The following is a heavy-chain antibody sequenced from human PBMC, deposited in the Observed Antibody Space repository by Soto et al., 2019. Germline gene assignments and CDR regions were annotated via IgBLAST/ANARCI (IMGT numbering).Heavy chain of an antibody. V-gene: IGHV1-2*02. CDR2: IGPESGAT. D-gene: IGHD1-26*01. Sequence: ASVKVSCKASGYTFTGHYIHWVRQAPEQGPEWMGEIGPESGATRYAQRFQGRVTMTRDMSITTVYMELNNLSPDDAAVYYCGRGRSGQIVVFYWGQGTPVTVSS. J-gene: IGHJ4*02. CDR3: GRGRSGQIVVFY. CDR1: GYTFTGHY.